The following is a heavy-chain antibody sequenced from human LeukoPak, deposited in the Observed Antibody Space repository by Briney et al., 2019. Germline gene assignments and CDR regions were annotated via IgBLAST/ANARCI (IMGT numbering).Heavy chain of an antibody. CDR2: IYYSGST. CDR3: ARIIAVAGTGYYYMDV. V-gene: IGHV4-39*07. CDR1: GGSISSSNYN. D-gene: IGHD6-19*01. Sequence: SETLSLTCTVSGGSISSSNYNWGWIRQPPGKGLEWIGNIYYSGSTYYNPSLKSRVTISVDTSKNQFSLKLSSVTAADTAVYYCARIIAVAGTGYYYMDVWGKGTTVTVSS. J-gene: IGHJ6*03.